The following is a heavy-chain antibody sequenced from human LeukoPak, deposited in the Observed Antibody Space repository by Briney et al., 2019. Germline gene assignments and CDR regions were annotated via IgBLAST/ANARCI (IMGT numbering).Heavy chain of an antibody. J-gene: IGHJ6*02. CDR1: GFTFSTYA. D-gene: IGHD4-17*01. CDR3: AKDLPGDPDDQYYGMDV. CDR2: ISGSGRRT. V-gene: IGHV3-23*01. Sequence: GASLRLSCAASGFTFSTYAMSWVRQAPGKGLECVSAISGSGRRTYYAASVKGRFTIPRDNSKNTLHPQLNSLRAEDTALYYCAKDLPGDPDDQYYGMDVWGQGTTVTVSS.